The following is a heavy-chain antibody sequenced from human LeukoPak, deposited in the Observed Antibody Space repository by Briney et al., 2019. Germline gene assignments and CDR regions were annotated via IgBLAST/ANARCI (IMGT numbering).Heavy chain of an antibody. CDR2: IXXXXXXX. Sequence: PGGSLRLSCVASGFTSSAFCMXXXRRPPXXGXXXXANIXXXXXXXXXXXSVXGXXXXFXXNAKNSVYLQMNSLRAEDXAVYYCATXVGVVPGGLLLWGKGTTVIVSS. D-gene: IGHD2-8*02. CDR1: GFTSSAFC. J-gene: IGHJ6*04. V-gene: IGHV3-7*01. CDR3: ATXVGVVPGGLLL.